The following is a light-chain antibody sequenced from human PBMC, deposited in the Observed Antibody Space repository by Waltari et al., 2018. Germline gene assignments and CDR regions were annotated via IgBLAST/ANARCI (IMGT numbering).Light chain of an antibody. V-gene: IGLV2-11*01. J-gene: IGLJ2*01. Sequence: QSALTQPRSVSGSPGQSVTLSCPGTSSDVGGYNSVSWYQQPPGKAPKLMIYDVSKRPSGVPDRFSGSKSGNTASLTISGLQAEDEADYYCCSYAGSYTLVFGGWTKLTVL. CDR1: SSDVGGYNS. CDR2: DVS. CDR3: CSYAGSYTLV.